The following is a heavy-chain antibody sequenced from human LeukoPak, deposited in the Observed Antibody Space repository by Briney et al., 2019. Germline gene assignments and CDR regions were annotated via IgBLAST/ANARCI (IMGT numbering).Heavy chain of an antibody. D-gene: IGHD6-19*01. V-gene: IGHV3-23*01. CDR1: GFAFSSYN. CDR2: ISGSAYST. CDR3: AKDIVGEWLVLYSFDS. J-gene: IGHJ4*02. Sequence: TGGSLRLSCAASGFAFSSYNMNWVRQAPGKGLEWVSGISGSAYSTYYADSVQGRFTISRDNSKNTLYLQMNSLRAEDTAVYYCAKDIVGEWLVLYSFDSWGQGTLVTVSS.